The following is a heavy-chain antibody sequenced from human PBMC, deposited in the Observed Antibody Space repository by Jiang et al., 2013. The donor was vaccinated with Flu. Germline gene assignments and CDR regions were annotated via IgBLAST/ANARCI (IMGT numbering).Heavy chain of an antibody. V-gene: IGHV3-21*01. Sequence: VQLLESGGGLVKPGESLRLSCAASGFTFSTYSMNWVRQAPGKGLEWVSSIDSRNKIDYTDSVKGRFTISRDNAKNSLYLQMNSLRAEDTAVYYCARATQSSGGSDYWGQGTLVTVSS. D-gene: IGHD2-15*01. CDR1: GFTFSTYS. J-gene: IGHJ4*02. CDR2: IDSRNKI. CDR3: ARATQSSGGSDY.